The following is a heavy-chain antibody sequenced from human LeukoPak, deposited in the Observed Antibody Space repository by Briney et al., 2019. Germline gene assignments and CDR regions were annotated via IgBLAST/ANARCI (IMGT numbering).Heavy chain of an antibody. J-gene: IGHJ6*02. D-gene: IGHD3-10*01. CDR2: IWYDGSNK. Sequence: GGSLRLSCAASGFTFSSYGMHWVRQAPGKGLEWVAVIWYDGSNKYYADSVKGRFHFSRDNSKSTLYLQMHSLRAEDTAVYYCARDGYGSGSPTAYYYYGMDVWGQGTTVTVSS. CDR1: GFTFSSYG. V-gene: IGHV3-33*01. CDR3: ARDGYGSGSPTAYYYYGMDV.